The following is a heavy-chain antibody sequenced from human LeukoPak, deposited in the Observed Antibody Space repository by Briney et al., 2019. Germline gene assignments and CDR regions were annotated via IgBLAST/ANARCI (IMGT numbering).Heavy chain of an antibody. V-gene: IGHV1-69*04. CDR2: IIPILGIA. CDR3: ARDDPWDSSAH. Sequence: ASVKVSCKASGGTSSSYAISWVRQAPGQGLEWMGRIIPILGIANYAQKFQGRVTITADKSTSTAYMELSSLRSEDTAVYYCARDDPWDSSAHWGQGTLVTVSS. J-gene: IGHJ4*02. CDR1: GGTSSSYA. D-gene: IGHD3-22*01.